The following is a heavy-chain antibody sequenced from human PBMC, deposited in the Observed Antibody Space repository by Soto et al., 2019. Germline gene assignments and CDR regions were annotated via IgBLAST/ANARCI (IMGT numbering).Heavy chain of an antibody. CDR3: ARGSEEWSNLGFFDS. Sequence: QVQLVQSGAEVKKPGSSVQVSCKASGGTFTTYSFIWVRQAPGQGLEWLGSVIHSIESPNYAQKFQDRVTISADESTRTAFLELSSLRSDDTAVYFCARGSEEWSNLGFFDSWGQGTLVTVSS. CDR2: VIHSIESP. V-gene: IGHV1-69*18. D-gene: IGHD3-3*01. CDR1: GGTFTTYS. J-gene: IGHJ4*02.